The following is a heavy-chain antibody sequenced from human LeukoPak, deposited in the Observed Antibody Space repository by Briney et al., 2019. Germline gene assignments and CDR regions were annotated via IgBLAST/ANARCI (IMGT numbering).Heavy chain of an antibody. CDR3: AREVNYEAAFDY. CDR2: IWYDGSNK. V-gene: IGHV3-33*01. D-gene: IGHD3-22*01. Sequence: GRSLRLSCAASGFTFSSYGMHWVRQAPGKGLEWVAVIWYDGSNKYYADSVKGRFTISRDNSKNTLYLQMNSLRAEDTAVYYCAREVNYEAAFDYWGQGTLVTVSS. J-gene: IGHJ4*02. CDR1: GFTFSSYG.